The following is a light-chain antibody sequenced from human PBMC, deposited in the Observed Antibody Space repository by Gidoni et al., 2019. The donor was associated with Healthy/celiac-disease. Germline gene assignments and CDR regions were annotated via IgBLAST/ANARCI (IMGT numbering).Light chain of an antibody. CDR2: GAS. Sequence: EIVMTQSPDTLSVSPGERATRSCRAGQSVSSTLDWYQQKPGQAPRLLIYGASTSATGIPARCSGSGSGTEFTLTIISLQSEDFAVYYCQQYNNWWTFGQGTKVEIK. CDR1: QSVSST. J-gene: IGKJ1*01. CDR3: QQYNNWWT. V-gene: IGKV3-15*01.